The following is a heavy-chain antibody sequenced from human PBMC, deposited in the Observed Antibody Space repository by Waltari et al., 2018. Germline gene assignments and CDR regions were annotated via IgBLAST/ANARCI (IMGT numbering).Heavy chain of an antibody. CDR1: GFTFSSYW. Sequence: EVQLVESGGGLVQPGGSLRLSCAASGFTFSSYWMHWVRQAPGKGLVWVSRINTDGSSTSYADSVKGRFTISRDNAKNTLYLQMNSLRAEDTAVYYCARASRYCSGGSCPFDYWGQGTLVTVSS. D-gene: IGHD2-15*01. CDR3: ARASRYCSGGSCPFDY. J-gene: IGHJ4*02. V-gene: IGHV3-74*01. CDR2: INTDGSST.